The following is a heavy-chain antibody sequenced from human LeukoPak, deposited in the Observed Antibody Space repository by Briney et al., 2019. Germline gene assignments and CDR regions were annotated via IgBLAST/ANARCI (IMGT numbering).Heavy chain of an antibody. D-gene: IGHD3-22*01. J-gene: IGHJ4*02. CDR1: GGSINSGDYY. Sequence: SETLSLTCTVSGGSINSGDYYWSWIRQPPGKGLEWIGYIYYSGSTYYNPSLKSRLTISVDTSKNQFSLKLSSVTAADTAVYYCARDHRYYDTPPGSGFFDYWGQGTLVTVSS. CDR2: IYYSGST. CDR3: ARDHRYYDTPPGSGFFDY. V-gene: IGHV4-30-4*01.